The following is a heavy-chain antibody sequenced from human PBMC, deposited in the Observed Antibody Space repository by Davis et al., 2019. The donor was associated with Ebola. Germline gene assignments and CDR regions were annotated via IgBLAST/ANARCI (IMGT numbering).Heavy chain of an antibody. CDR1: GGSFRGYY. J-gene: IGHJ6*02. Sequence: SETLSLTCAVYGGSFRGYYWSWIRQPPGKGLEWIGEINHSGSTNYNPSLKSRVTISVDTSKNQFSLKLSSVTAADTAVYYCARESRGRYYYYGMDVWGQGTTVTVSS. CDR2: INHSGST. D-gene: IGHD2-2*01. V-gene: IGHV4-34*01. CDR3: ARESRGRYYYYGMDV.